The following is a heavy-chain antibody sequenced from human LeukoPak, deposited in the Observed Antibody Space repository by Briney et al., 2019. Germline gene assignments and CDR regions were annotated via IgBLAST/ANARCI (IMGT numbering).Heavy chain of an antibody. V-gene: IGHV3-21*01. CDR2: ISSSSSYI. Sequence: GGSLRLSCAASGFTFSTYTMSWVRQAPGKGLEWVSSISSSSSYISYADSVKGRFTISRDNAKNSLYLQMNSLRAEDTAVYYCARAGYSSSWYVINWGQGTLVTVSS. CDR1: GFTFSTYT. J-gene: IGHJ4*02. CDR3: ARAGYSSSWYVIN. D-gene: IGHD6-13*01.